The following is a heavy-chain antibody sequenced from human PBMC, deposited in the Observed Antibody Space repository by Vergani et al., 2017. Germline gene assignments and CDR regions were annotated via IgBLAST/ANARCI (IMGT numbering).Heavy chain of an antibody. J-gene: IGHJ6*03. D-gene: IGHD6-25*01. V-gene: IGHV4-31*02. CDR1: GFTTGDYV. CDR3: ARVDTQVPATSHFYYMDV. CDR2: IFYSGTT. Sequence: QVQLVESRGGVVQSGRSLRLSCAASGFTTGDYVMSWFRQAPGKGLEWIGYIFYSGTTYDNPSLRSRLTISVDTSQNQFSLKLRSVTAADTAVYYCARVDTQVPATSHFYYMDVWGKGTTVVVSS.